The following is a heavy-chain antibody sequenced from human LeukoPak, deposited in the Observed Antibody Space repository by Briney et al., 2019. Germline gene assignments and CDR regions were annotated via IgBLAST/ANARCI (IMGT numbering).Heavy chain of an antibody. J-gene: IGHJ6*03. CDR1: GGSISSNSYY. CDR3: ARDFSSSSSVYYYYYMDV. D-gene: IGHD6-6*01. Sequence: SETLSLTCTVSGGSISSNSYYWSWIRQPAGKGLEWIGRICTSGSTNYNPSLKSRVTISVDTSKNQFSLKLSSVTAADTAVYYCARDFSSSSSVYYYYYMDVWGKGTTVTVSS. CDR2: ICTSGST. V-gene: IGHV4-61*02.